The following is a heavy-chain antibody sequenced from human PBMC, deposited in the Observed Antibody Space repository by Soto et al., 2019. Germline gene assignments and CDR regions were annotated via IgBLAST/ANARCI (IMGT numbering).Heavy chain of an antibody. CDR3: ARDGYGGCLDS. V-gene: IGHV3-7*04. J-gene: IGHJ4*02. CDR1: RFAFSSYW. Sequence: EEQLVQSGGGLVQPGGSLRLSCAASRFAFSSYWMSWVRQAPGKGLEWVANINEDGSQRYYIDSVKGRFTISRDNAKNSLYLQLNSLSAEDTAVYYWARDGYGGCLDSWGQGALLTVSS. D-gene: IGHD5-18*01. CDR2: INEDGSQR.